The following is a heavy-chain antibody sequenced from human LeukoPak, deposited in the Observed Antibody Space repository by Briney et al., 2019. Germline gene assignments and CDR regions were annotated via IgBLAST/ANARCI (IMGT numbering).Heavy chain of an antibody. Sequence: PGGSLRLYCAASGFSFSSYAMSWVRQAPGKGLEWVSGISSTGGTTYYADSVKGRFTISRDNSKNTLYLQMKSPRVEDTAVYFCAKSVGLAVAGNAFDVWGQGTMVTVSS. CDR2: ISSTGGTT. V-gene: IGHV3-23*01. D-gene: IGHD6-19*01. CDR3: AKSVGLAVAGNAFDV. J-gene: IGHJ3*01. CDR1: GFSFSSYA.